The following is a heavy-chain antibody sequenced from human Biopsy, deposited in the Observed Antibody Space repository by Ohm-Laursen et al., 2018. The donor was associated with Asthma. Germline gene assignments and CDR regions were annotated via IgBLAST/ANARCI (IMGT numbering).Heavy chain of an antibody. J-gene: IGHJ4*02. CDR1: GGSMSSSSYY. D-gene: IGHD5-18*01. V-gene: IGHV4-39*07. CDR3: ARERVTAMVTYFDY. CDR2: ISYTGSA. Sequence: SQTLSLTCTVPGGSMSSSSYYWGWIRQPPGKGLEWMGSISYTGSAYHNPSLKSRVTISVDTSKNQFSLKLSSVTAADTAVYYCARERVTAMVTYFDYWGQGTLVTVSS.